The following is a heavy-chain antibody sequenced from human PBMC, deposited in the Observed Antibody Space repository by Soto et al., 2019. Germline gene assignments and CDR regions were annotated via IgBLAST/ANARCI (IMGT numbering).Heavy chain of an antibody. J-gene: IGHJ6*02. Sequence: EVQLLESGGGLVQPGGSPRLSCAASGLTFSSYAMTWVRQAPGKGLEWVSTITNRGGSTDYADSVKGRFTISRDNSKNTLYLQMNSLRAEDTGVYYCAKDGRGSGSYSPMDVWGQGTTVTVSS. CDR1: GLTFSSYA. V-gene: IGHV3-23*01. CDR2: ITNRGGST. D-gene: IGHD3-10*01. CDR3: AKDGRGSGSYSPMDV.